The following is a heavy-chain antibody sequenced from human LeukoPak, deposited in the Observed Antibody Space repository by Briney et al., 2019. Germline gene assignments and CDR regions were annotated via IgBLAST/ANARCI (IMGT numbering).Heavy chain of an antibody. D-gene: IGHD3-3*01. Sequence: ASVKVSCKASGGTFSSYAIIWVRQAPGQGLEWMGGIIPIFGTANYAQKFQGRVTITTDESTSTAYMELSSLRFEDTAVYYCARAPYYDFWSGYWSCFDYWGQGTLVTVSS. CDR2: IIPIFGTA. J-gene: IGHJ4*02. CDR1: GGTFSSYA. CDR3: ARAPYYDFWSGYWSCFDY. V-gene: IGHV1-69*05.